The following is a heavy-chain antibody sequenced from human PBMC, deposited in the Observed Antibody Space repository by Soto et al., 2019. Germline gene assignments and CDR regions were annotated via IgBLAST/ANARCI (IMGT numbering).Heavy chain of an antibody. Sequence: GGSLRLSCAASGFTFSSYSMNWVRQAPGKGLEWVSSISSSSSYIYYADSVKGRFTISRDNAKNSLYLQMNSLRAEDTAVYYCAGGIVHYYFWSGLGWFDPWGQGTLVTVSS. CDR2: ISSSSSYI. J-gene: IGHJ5*02. V-gene: IGHV3-21*01. CDR1: GFTFSSYS. CDR3: AGGIVHYYFWSGLGWFDP. D-gene: IGHD3-3*01.